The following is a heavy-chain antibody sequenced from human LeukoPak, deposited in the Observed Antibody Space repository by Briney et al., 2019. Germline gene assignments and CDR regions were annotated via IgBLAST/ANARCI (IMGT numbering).Heavy chain of an antibody. Sequence: ASVKVSCKASGYTFTSYYMHWVRQAPGQGLEWMGIINPSGGSTSYAQKFQGRVTMTRDMSTSTVYMELSSLRSEDTAVYYCARPIIRGELDYWGQGTLVTVSS. CDR1: GYTFTSYY. CDR2: INPSGGST. V-gene: IGHV1-46*01. CDR3: ARPIIRGELDY. D-gene: IGHD3-10*01. J-gene: IGHJ4*02.